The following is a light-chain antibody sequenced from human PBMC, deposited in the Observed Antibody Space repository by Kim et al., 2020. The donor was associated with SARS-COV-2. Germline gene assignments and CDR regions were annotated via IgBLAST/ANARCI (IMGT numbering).Light chain of an antibody. J-gene: IGLJ2*01. CDR3: SSYTSSSTVV. V-gene: IGLV2-18*02. Sequence: GQSVTISGTGTSSDVGSHNRVSWYQQPPGTAPKLMIYEVSNRPSGVPDRFSGSKSGNTASLTISGLQAEDEADYFCSSYTSSSTVVFGGGTQLTVL. CDR1: SSDVGSHNR. CDR2: EVS.